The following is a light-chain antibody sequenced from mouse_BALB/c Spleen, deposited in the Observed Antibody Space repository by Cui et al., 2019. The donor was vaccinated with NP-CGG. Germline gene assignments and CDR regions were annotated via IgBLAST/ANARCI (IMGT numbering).Light chain of an antibody. V-gene: IGLV1*01. CDR3: VLWYSNHWV. CDR2: GTN. Sequence: QAVVTQESATTTSTGEAVTLNCRSSTGAVTTSNYANWVQEKPDHLFTGLIGGTNNRVPGVPARFSGSLIGDKAALTITGAQTEDEAIYFCVLWYSNHWVFGGGTKLTVL. CDR1: TGAVTTSNY. J-gene: IGLJ1*01.